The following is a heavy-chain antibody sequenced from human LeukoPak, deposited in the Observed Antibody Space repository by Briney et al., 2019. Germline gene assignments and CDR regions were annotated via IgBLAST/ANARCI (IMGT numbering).Heavy chain of an antibody. CDR2: INHSGST. J-gene: IGHJ3*02. Sequence: SETLSLTCAVYGGSFSGYYWSWIRQPPGKGLEWIGEINHSGSTNYNPSLKSRVTISVDTSKNQFSLRLSSVTAADTAVYYCARHTIFGVPYAFDIWGQGTMVTVFS. V-gene: IGHV4-34*01. CDR3: ARHTIFGVPYAFDI. CDR1: GGSFSGYY. D-gene: IGHD3-3*01.